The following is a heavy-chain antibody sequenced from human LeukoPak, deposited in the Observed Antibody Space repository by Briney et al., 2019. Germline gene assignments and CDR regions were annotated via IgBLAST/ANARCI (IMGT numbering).Heavy chain of an antibody. CDR2: IIPIFGTA. D-gene: IGHD3-16*02. CDR3: ARNPYYDYVWGSYRYTLFDY. CDR1: GGTFSSYA. Sequence: EASVKVSCKASGGTFSSYAISWVRQAPGQGLEWMGGIIPIFGTANYAQKFQGRVTITADESTSTAYMELSSLRSDDTAVYYCARNPYYDYVWGSYRYTLFDYWGQGTLVTVSS. J-gene: IGHJ4*02. V-gene: IGHV1-69*01.